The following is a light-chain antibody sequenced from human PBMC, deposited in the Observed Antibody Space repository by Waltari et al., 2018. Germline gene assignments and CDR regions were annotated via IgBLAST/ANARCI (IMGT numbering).Light chain of an antibody. CDR2: VNSDGSH. V-gene: IGLV4-69*01. CDR3: QTGGHGTWV. J-gene: IGLJ3*02. CDR1: SGHSSNI. Sequence: QLVLTQSPSASASLGASVNLTCPLSSGHSSNILARHQQQPEKGPRYLMKVNSDGSHSKGDEIPDRFSGSSSGAERYLTISSLQSEDEADYYCQTGGHGTWVFGGGTKLTVL.